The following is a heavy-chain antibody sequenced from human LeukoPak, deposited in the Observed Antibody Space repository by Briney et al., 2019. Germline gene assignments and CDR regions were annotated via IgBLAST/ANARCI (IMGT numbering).Heavy chain of an antibody. J-gene: IGHJ5*02. D-gene: IGHD3-9*01. CDR3: ARDGVLRYFGWFDP. Sequence: GGSLRLSCAASGFTYSSCAMHWVRQAPGKGLEWVAVISYDGSNKYYADSVKGRFTISRDSSKNTLYLQMNSLRAEDTAVYYCARDGVLRYFGWFDPWGQGTLVTVSS. V-gene: IGHV3-30*04. CDR2: ISYDGSNK. CDR1: GFTYSSCA.